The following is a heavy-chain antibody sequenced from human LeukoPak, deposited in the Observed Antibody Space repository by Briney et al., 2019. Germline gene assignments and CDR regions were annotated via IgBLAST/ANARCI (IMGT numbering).Heavy chain of an antibody. CDR2: ISWNSGSI. D-gene: IGHD2/OR15-2a*01. V-gene: IGHV3-9*01. CDR3: AKVSSRILGAFDI. J-gene: IGHJ3*02. CDR1: GFTFDDYA. Sequence: GGSLRLSCAASGFTFDDYAMHWVRQAPGKGLEWVSGISWNSGSIGYADSVKGRFTISRDNSKNTLYLQMNSLRAEDTAVYFCAKVSSRILGAFDIWGQGTMVTVSS.